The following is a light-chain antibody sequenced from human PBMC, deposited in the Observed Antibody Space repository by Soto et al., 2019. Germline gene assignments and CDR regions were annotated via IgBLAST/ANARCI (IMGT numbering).Light chain of an antibody. J-gene: IGLJ3*02. CDR2: SIS. CDR3: LLYYGGAQV. V-gene: IGLV7-43*01. Sequence: QAVVTQEPSLTVSPGETVTLTCASSNGAVTSGYYPNWFQQKPGQAPRPLIYSISNKHSWTPARFSGSLLGDKAALTLSGVQPEDEAEYYCLLYYGGAQVFGGGTKLTVL. CDR1: NGAVTSGYY.